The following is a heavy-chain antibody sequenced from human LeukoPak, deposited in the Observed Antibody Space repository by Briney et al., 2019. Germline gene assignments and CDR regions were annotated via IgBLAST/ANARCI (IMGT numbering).Heavy chain of an antibody. D-gene: IGHD6-6*01. V-gene: IGHV1-18*01. CDR2: ISSYNGNT. CDR1: GYTFTSYG. J-gene: IGHJ6*02. Sequence: ASVKVSCKASGYTFTSYGISWVRQARGQGLEWMGWISSYNGNTNYAQKLQGRVTMTTDTSTSTAYMELRSLRSDDTAVYYCARDEYSSMTDYYYYGMDVWGQGTTVTVSS. CDR3: ARDEYSSMTDYYYYGMDV.